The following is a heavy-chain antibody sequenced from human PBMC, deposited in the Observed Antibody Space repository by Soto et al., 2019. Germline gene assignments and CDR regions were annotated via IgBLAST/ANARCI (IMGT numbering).Heavy chain of an antibody. CDR1: GGTFSSYA. CDR3: ARSQGSSTSLEIYYYYYYGMDV. D-gene: IGHD2-2*01. CDR2: IIPISGTA. V-gene: IGHV1-69*01. J-gene: IGHJ6*02. Sequence: QVQLVQSGAEVKKPGSSVKVSCKASGGTFSSYAISWVRQAPGQGLEWMGGIIPISGTAKYAQKFQGRVTISADESTSTAYMELSSLRSEDTALYYCARSQGSSTSLEIYYYYYYGMDVWGQGTTVTVSS.